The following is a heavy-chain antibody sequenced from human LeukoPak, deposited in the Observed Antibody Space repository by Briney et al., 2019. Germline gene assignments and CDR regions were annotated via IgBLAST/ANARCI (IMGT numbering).Heavy chain of an antibody. J-gene: IGHJ3*02. D-gene: IGHD2-15*01. CDR1: GGSISSYY. V-gene: IGHV4-59*01. CDR3: VRASVESGGAFDI. CDR2: IYYSGST. Sequence: SETLSLTCTVSGGSISSYYWSWIRQPPGKGLEWIGYIYYSGSTNYNPSLESRITTSRDTSKNQFSLKLSSMTAADTAVYYCVRASVESGGAFDIWGQGTMVTVSS.